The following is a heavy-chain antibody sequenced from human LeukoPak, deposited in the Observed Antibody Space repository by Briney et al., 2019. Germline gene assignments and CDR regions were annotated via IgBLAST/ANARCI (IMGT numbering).Heavy chain of an antibody. J-gene: IGHJ4*02. CDR3: TTRVGGACLDY. CDR2: IRDKANSYAT. CDR1: GFTFSSYA. D-gene: IGHD2-21*02. V-gene: IGHV3-73*01. Sequence: PGGSLGLSCAASGFTFSSYAMSWVRQAPGKGLEWVGRIRDKANSYATTYNASVQGRFTISRDDSKNTAYLQMNSLKTEDTAVYYCTTRVGGACLDYWGQGAQVTVSS.